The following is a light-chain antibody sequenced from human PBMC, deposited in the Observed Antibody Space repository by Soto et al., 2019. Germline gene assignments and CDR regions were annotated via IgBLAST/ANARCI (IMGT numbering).Light chain of an antibody. CDR2: GAS. CDR3: QQYNNWPLT. CDR1: QSVSSN. J-gene: IGKJ5*01. Sequence: EIVMTQSPATLTETPGERATLSCRASQSVSSNLAWYQQKPGQAPRLLIYGASTRATGIPARFSGSGSGTEFTLTISSLQSEDFAVYYCQQYNNWPLTFGQRRR. V-gene: IGKV3-15*01.